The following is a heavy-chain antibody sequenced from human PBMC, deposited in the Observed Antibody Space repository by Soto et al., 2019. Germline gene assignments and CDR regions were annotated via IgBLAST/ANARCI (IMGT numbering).Heavy chain of an antibody. CDR2: INHSGST. CDR1: GGSFSGYY. J-gene: IGHJ6*02. CDR3: ASLGFGESYYYGMDV. D-gene: IGHD3-10*01. V-gene: IGHV4-34*01. Sequence: TSETLSLTCAVYGGSFSGYYWSWIRQPPGKGLEWIGEINHSGSTNYNPSLKSRVTISVDTSKNQFSLKLSSVTAADTAVYYCASLGFGESYYYGMDVWGQGTTVTVSS.